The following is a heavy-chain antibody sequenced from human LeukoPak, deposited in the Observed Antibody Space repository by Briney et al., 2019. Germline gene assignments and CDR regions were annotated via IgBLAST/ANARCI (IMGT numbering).Heavy chain of an antibody. CDR1: GYTLTELS. CDR3: ATYSPFEYYFDY. J-gene: IGHJ4*02. CDR2: FDPEDGET. Sequence: VKVSCKVSGYTLTELSMHWVRQAPGKGLEWMGGFDPEDGETIYAQKFQGRVTMTEDTSTDTAYMELSSLRSEDTAVYYCATYSPFEYYFDYWGQGTLVTVSS. V-gene: IGHV1-24*01. D-gene: IGHD3-9*01.